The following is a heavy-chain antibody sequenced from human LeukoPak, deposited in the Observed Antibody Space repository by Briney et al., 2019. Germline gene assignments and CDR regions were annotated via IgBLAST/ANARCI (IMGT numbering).Heavy chain of an antibody. Sequence: PSETLSLTGTVSGGSISSNSYYWGWIRQPPGKGLEWIGSIYYSGSTNYNPSLKSRVTISVDTSKNQFSLKLSSVTAADTAVYYCARHGIVMMVAAALSPAEYFQRWGQGTLVTVSS. V-gene: IGHV4-39*01. D-gene: IGHD2-15*01. CDR1: GGSISSNSYY. J-gene: IGHJ1*01. CDR2: IYYSGST. CDR3: ARHGIVMMVAAALSPAEYFQR.